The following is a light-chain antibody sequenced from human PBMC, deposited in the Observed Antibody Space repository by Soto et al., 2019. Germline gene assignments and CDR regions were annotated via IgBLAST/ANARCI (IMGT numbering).Light chain of an antibody. V-gene: IGLV2-14*01. CDR3: SSYTSSSPL. CDR2: DVN. Sequence: QSALTQPASVSGSPGKSITISCTGTSSDVGGYNYVSWYQQHPGKAPKLMIYDVNNRPSGVSNRFSGSKSGNTASLTISGLQAEDEADYYCSSYTSSSPLFGGGTKLTVL. J-gene: IGLJ2*01. CDR1: SSDVGGYNY.